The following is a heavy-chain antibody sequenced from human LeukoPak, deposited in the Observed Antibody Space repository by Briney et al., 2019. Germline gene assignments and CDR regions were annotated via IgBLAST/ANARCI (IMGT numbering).Heavy chain of an antibody. CDR2: IIAYNGNT. CDR3: ARDRPAVAGIDFDY. J-gene: IGHJ4*02. CDR1: GYTFTSYG. D-gene: IGHD6-19*01. Sequence: ASVQFSCKASGYTFTSYGISWVRPAPGQGLEWMGWIIAYNGNTNYAQKLQGRVTITTDTSTSTAYMELRSLRSDDTAVYYCARDRPAVAGIDFDYWGQGTLVTVSS. V-gene: IGHV1-18*04.